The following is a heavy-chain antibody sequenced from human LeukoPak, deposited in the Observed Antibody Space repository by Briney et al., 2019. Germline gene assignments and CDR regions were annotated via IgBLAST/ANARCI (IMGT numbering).Heavy chain of an antibody. CDR2: ISYDGSNK. J-gene: IGHJ4*02. Sequence: PGGSLRLSCAATGLNFSDYAMHWVRQAPGKGLEWVAVISYDGSNKYYADSVKGRFTISRDNSKNTLYLQMNSLRAEDTAVYYCARAQDLSGYDYWGQGTLVTVSS. CDR1: GLNFSDYA. D-gene: IGHD6-13*01. V-gene: IGHV3-30-3*01. CDR3: ARAQDLSGYDY.